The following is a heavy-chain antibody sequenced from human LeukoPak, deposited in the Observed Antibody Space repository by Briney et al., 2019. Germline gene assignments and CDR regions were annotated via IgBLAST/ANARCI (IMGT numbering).Heavy chain of an antibody. CDR2: IIPIFGTA. D-gene: IGHD3-10*01. Sequence: SVKVSCKASGGTFGSYAISWVRQAPGQGLEWMGGIIPIFGTANYAQKFQGRVTITADESTSTAYMELSSLRSEDTAVYYCARAGEGPITMVRGVVYYYGMDVWGKGTTVTVSS. CDR3: ARAGEGPITMVRGVVYYYGMDV. V-gene: IGHV1-69*13. CDR1: GGTFGSYA. J-gene: IGHJ6*04.